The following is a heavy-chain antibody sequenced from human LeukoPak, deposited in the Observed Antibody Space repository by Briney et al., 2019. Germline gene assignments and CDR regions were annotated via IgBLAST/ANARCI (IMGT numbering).Heavy chain of an antibody. CDR2: IRSKAYGGTT. CDR1: GFTFGDYA. V-gene: IGHV3-49*04. Sequence: PGGSLRLSCTASGFTFGDYAMSWVRQAPGKGLEWVGFIRSKAYGGTTEYAASVKGRFTISRDDSKSIAYLQMNSLKTEDTAVYYCTRVAVGAIDYWGQGTLVTVSS. CDR3: TRVAVGAIDY. J-gene: IGHJ4*02. D-gene: IGHD1-26*01.